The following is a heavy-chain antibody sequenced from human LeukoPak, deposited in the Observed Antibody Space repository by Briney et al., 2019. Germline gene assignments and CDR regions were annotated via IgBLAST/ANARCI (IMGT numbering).Heavy chain of an antibody. CDR3: ARGSTHLGDAFDI. D-gene: IGHD3-10*01. V-gene: IGHV3-48*01. Sequence: GGSLRLSCAASGFTFSSYSMNWVRQAPGKGLEWVSYISSSSSTIYYADSVKGRFTISRDNAKNSLYLQMNSLRAEDTAVYYCARGSTHLGDAFDIWGQGTMVAVSS. J-gene: IGHJ3*02. CDR1: GFTFSSYS. CDR2: ISSSSSTI.